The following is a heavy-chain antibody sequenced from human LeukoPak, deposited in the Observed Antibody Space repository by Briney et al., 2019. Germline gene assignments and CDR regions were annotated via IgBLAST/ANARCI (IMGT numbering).Heavy chain of an antibody. CDR3: AKDLLEMATIRVFDY. Sequence: GGSLRLSCAASGFTFSSYGMHWVRQAPGKGLEWVAVISYDGSNKYYADSVKGRFTISRDNSKNTLYLQMNSLRAEDTAVYYCAKDLLEMATIRVFDYWGQGTLVTVSS. CDR1: GFTFSSYG. J-gene: IGHJ4*02. CDR2: ISYDGSNK. D-gene: IGHD5-24*01. V-gene: IGHV3-30*18.